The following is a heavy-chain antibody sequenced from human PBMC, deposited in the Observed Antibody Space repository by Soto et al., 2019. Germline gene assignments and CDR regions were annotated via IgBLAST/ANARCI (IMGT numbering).Heavy chain of an antibody. J-gene: IGHJ6*02. V-gene: IGHV5-10-1*01. D-gene: IGHD2-15*01. CDR2: IDPSDSYT. Sequence: GESLKISCKGSGYSFTSYWISWVRQMPGKGLEWMGRIDPSDSYTNYSPSFQGHVTISADKSISTAYMQWSSLKASDTAMYYCARSCSGGSCYSGGWEAYYYYGMDVWGQGTTVTVSS. CDR3: ARSCSGGSCYSGGWEAYYYYGMDV. CDR1: GYSFTSYW.